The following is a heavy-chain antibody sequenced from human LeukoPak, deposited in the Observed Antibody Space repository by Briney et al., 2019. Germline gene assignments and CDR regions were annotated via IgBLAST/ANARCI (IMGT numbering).Heavy chain of an antibody. CDR1: GYSISSGYY. D-gene: IGHD3-10*01. V-gene: IGHV4-38-2*02. CDR3: ARSGSGSYYYYYYYMDV. Sequence: SETLSLTCTVSGYSISSGYYWGWIRQPPGKGLEWIGSIYHSGKNYYNPSLKSRVTMSVDTSKIQFSLKLSSVTAADTAEYYCARSGSGSYYYYYYYMDVWGKGTTVTISS. CDR2: IYHSGKN. J-gene: IGHJ6*03.